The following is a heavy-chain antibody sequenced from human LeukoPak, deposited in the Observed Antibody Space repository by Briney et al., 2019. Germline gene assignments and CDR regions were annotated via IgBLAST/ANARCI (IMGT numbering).Heavy chain of an antibody. J-gene: IGHJ6*02. V-gene: IGHV1-2*04. D-gene: IGHD2-15*01. CDR2: INPNSGGT. CDR3: ARVRAATVAHGMDV. Sequence: ASVKVSCKASGYTFTGYYMHWVRQAPGQGLEWMGWINPNSGGTNYAQKFQGWVTMTRDTSISTAYMELSRLRSDDTAVYYCARVRAATVAHGMDVWGQGTTVTVPS. CDR1: GYTFTGYY.